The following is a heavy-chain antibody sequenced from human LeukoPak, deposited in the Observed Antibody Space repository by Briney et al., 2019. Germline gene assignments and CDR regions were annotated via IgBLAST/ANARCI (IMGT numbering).Heavy chain of an antibody. D-gene: IGHD4-17*01. CDR3: AADSFYGDYVRLSNY. Sequence: SVKVSCKASGFTFTSSAMQWVRQARGQRLEWIGWIVVGSGNTNYAQKFQERVTITRDMSTSTAYMELSSLRSEDTAVYYCAADSFYGDYVRLSNYWGQGTLVTVSS. J-gene: IGHJ4*02. CDR2: IVVGSGNT. CDR1: GFTFTSSA. V-gene: IGHV1-58*02.